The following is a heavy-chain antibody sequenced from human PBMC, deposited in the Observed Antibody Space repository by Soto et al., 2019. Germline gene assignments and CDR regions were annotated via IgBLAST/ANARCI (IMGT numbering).Heavy chain of an antibody. D-gene: IGHD3-10*01. CDR2: IYYSGST. CDR1: GGSIRSYY. V-gene: IGHV4-59*01. J-gene: IGHJ6*02. Sequence: SETLSLTCTVSGGSIRSYYWSWIRQPPGKGLEWIGYIYYSGSTNYNPSLKSRVTISVDTSKNQFSLKLSSVTAADTAVYYCARDPMVRGVTYGMDVWGQGTTVTVSS. CDR3: ARDPMVRGVTYGMDV.